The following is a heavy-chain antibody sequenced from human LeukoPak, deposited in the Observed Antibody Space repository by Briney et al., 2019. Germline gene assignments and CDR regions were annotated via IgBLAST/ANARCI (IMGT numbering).Heavy chain of an antibody. CDR2: IIPIFGTA. CDR1: GGTFSSYA. D-gene: IGHD6-13*01. J-gene: IGHJ5*02. V-gene: IGHV1-69*13. Sequence: SVKVSCKASGGTFSSYAISWVRQAPGQGLEWMGGIIPIFGTANYAQKFQGRVTITADESTSTAYMELSSLRSEDTAVYYCARFDVAAAAGGFDPWGQGTLVTVS. CDR3: ARFDVAAAAGGFDP.